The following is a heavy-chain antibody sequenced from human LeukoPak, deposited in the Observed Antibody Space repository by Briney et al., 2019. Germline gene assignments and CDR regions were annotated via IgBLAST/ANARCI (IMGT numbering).Heavy chain of an antibody. D-gene: IGHD3-22*01. CDR1: TFIFSRYA. J-gene: IGHJ4*02. CDR2: MSYDGINK. Sequence: GGSLRLSCAASTFIFSRYAMHWVRQAPGKGLEWVAVMSYDGINKYYADSVKGRFTISRDNSKNTLYLHMNSLRAEDTAVYYCAKVGVYYYDSSGYYYGHWGQGTLVTVSS. CDR3: AKVGVYYYDSSGYYYGH. V-gene: IGHV3-30-3*01.